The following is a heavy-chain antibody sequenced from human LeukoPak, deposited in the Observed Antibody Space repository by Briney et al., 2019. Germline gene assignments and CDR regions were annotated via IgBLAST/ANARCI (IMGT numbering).Heavy chain of an antibody. CDR3: VRDSQDYSNYYYYYYGMDV. V-gene: IGHV3-48*02. CDR2: ISSSRSTI. CDR1: GFTLNTYS. J-gene: IGHJ6*02. D-gene: IGHD4-11*01. Sequence: GGSLRLSCAGSGFTLNTYSMNWVRQAPGKGLEWVPYISSSRSTIYYADSVKGRFTVSRDNSKNSLFLQMNTLRDEDTAVYYCVRDSQDYSNYYYYYYGMDVWGQGTTVTVSS.